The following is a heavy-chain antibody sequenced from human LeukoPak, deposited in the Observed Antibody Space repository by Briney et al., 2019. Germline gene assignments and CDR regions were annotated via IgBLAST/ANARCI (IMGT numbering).Heavy chain of an antibody. CDR1: GGSFSGHY. D-gene: IGHD3-10*01. CDR2: INHSGST. CDR3: ARVWYYGSGTNSDLYHYYYMDV. V-gene: IGHV4-34*01. Sequence: SETLSLTCAVYGGSFSGHYWSWIRQPPGKGLEWIGEINHSGSTNYNPSLKSRVTISIDTSKNQFSLKLSAVTAADTAVYYCARVWYYGSGTNSDLYHYYYMDVWGRGTTVTVSS. J-gene: IGHJ6*03.